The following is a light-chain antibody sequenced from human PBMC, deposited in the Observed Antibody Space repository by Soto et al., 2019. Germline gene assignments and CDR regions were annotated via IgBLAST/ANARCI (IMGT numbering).Light chain of an antibody. CDR3: QQYSGYPT. CDR2: SAS. Sequence: DIQMTQSPSSLSASVGDRVTITCRASQGVGRLVAWYQQKPEKAPKSLIYSASSLQSTIPSRFSGSGSGTDFTLTISNLQPEDFATYYCQQYSGYPTFGGGTKVEMK. J-gene: IGKJ4*01. CDR1: QGVGRL. V-gene: IGKV1D-16*01.